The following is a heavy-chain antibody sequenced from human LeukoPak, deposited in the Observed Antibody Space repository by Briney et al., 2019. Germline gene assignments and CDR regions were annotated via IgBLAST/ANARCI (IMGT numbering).Heavy chain of an antibody. V-gene: IGHV1-69*13. CDR3: ARAPLSAAMFDAFDI. Sequence: GASVKVSCKASGGTFSSSAISWVRQAPGQGLEWMGGIIPIFGTANYAQKFQGRVTITADESTSTAYMELSSLRSEDTAVYYCARAPLSAAMFDAFDIWGQGTVVTVSS. CDR2: IIPIFGTA. CDR1: GGTFSSSA. J-gene: IGHJ3*02. D-gene: IGHD2-2*01.